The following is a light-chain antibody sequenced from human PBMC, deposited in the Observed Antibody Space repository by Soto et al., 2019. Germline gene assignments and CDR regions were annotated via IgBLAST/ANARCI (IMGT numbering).Light chain of an antibody. CDR2: EVS. CDR1: SSDVCGYNY. CDR3: SSYSSSSTYV. J-gene: IGLJ1*01. Sequence: QSVLTQPASVSGSPGQSITISCTGTSSDVCGYNYVSWYQQHPGKAPKLMIYEVSNRPSGVSNRFSGSQSGNTAPLTNSGPQAGDEADYYCSSYSSSSTYVFGTGTQLTVL. V-gene: IGLV2-14*01.